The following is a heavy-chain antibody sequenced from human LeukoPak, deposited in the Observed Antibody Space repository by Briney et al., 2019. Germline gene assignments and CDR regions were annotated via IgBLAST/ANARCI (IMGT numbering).Heavy chain of an antibody. Sequence: GGSLRLSCAASGFRVTGNYMNWVRQAPGKGLEWVSYISSISSATYYADSVKGRFTISRDDARNSLYLQMTSLRDEDTAVYYCARALRHYYGMDVWGQGTTVTVSS. CDR1: GFRVTGNY. CDR2: ISSISSAT. D-gene: IGHD4-17*01. V-gene: IGHV3-48*02. CDR3: ARALRHYYGMDV. J-gene: IGHJ6*02.